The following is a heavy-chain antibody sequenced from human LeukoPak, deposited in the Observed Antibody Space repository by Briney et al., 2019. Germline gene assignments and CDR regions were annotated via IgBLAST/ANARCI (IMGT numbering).Heavy chain of an antibody. V-gene: IGHV3-66*01. Sequence: GRSLRLSCAASGFTFDDYAMHWVRQAPGKGLEWVSVIYSGGSTYYADSVKGRFTISRDNSKNTLYLQMNSLRAEDTAVYYCARSRRDGYNWENAFDIWGQGTMVTVSS. D-gene: IGHD5-24*01. CDR3: ARSRRDGYNWENAFDI. J-gene: IGHJ3*02. CDR2: IYSGGST. CDR1: GFTFDDYA.